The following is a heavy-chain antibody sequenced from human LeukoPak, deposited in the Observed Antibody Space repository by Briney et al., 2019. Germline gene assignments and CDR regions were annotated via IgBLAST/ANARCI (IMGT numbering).Heavy chain of an antibody. Sequence: SETLSLTCTVSGGSIGRSSYYWGCIRQPPGKGLEWIGGIHYSGIIYYNPSLKSRVTISVDTSKNHFSLKLSSVTAADTAVYYCARHQEVDFDLWGRGTLVTVSS. CDR1: GGSIGRSSYY. V-gene: IGHV4-39*01. CDR2: IHYSGII. J-gene: IGHJ2*01. CDR3: ARHQEVDFDL.